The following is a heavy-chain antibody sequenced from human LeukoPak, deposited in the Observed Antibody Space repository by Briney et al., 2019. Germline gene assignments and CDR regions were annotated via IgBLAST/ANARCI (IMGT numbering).Heavy chain of an antibody. V-gene: IGHV1-24*01. CDR3: AKDLKEGFCSTTSCYGIDS. J-gene: IGHJ4*02. CDR1: GYTLTELS. CDR2: FDPEDGET. Sequence: ASVKVSCKASGYTLTELSMHWVRQAPGKGLEWMGGFDPEDGETIYAQKFQGRVTMTEDTSTDTAYMELSSLRSEDTALYYCAKDLKEGFCSTTSCYGIDSWGQGTLVTVSS. D-gene: IGHD2-2*01.